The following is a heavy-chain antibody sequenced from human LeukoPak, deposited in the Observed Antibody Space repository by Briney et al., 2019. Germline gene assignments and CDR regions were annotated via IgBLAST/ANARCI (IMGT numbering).Heavy chain of an antibody. D-gene: IGHD6-25*01. V-gene: IGHV3-13*01. Sequence: GGSLRLSCAASGFTFSSYDMHWVRQATGKGLEWVSAIGTAGDTYYPGSVKGRFTISRENAKNSSYLQMNSLRPEDTAVYYCAGRSSGYIDTWGQGTLVTVSS. CDR2: IGTAGDT. J-gene: IGHJ5*02. CDR3: AGRSSGYIDT. CDR1: GFTFSSYD.